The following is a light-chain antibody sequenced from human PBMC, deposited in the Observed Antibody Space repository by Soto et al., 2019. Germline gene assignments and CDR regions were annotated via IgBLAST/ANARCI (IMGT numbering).Light chain of an antibody. CDR3: QQRGDWPPLT. V-gene: IGKV3-11*01. J-gene: IGKJ4*02. CDR2: EAS. CDR1: RTIDNF. Sequence: ETVLTQSPATLSLSPGERATLSCRASRTIDNFLAWYQQKPGQAPRLLIYEASKRATGVPARFSGSGSGTDFTRTISSLASEDFAVYYCQQRGDWPPLTFCGGTKVEI.